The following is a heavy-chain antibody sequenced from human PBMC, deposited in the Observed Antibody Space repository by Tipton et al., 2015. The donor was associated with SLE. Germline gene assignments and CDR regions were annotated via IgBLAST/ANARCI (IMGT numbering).Heavy chain of an antibody. J-gene: IGHJ2*01. CDR3: ARGTRGWYFDL. V-gene: IGHV4-34*01. CDR2: INHSGST. CDR1: GGSFSGYY. Sequence: TLSLTCAVYGGSFSGYYWSWIRQPPGKGLERIGEINHSGSTNYNPSLKSRVTISVDTSKNQFSLKLSSVTAADTAVYYCARGTRGWYFDLWGRGTLVTVSA. D-gene: IGHD3-10*01.